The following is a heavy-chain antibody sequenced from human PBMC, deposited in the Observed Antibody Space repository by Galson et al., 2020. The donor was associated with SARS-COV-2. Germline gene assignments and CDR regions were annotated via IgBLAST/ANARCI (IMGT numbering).Heavy chain of an antibody. Sequence: SETLSLTCAVSGYSISSGYYWGWIRQPPGKGLEWIGNIYHNGRTNYNPSLKSRVTISVDTSKNHFSLKLTSVTAADTAVYYCAVLGGTPFDYWGQGTLVTVSS. V-gene: IGHV4-38-2*01. CDR1: GYSISSGYY. J-gene: IGHJ4*02. D-gene: IGHD1-26*01. CDR2: IYHNGRT. CDR3: AVLGGTPFDY.